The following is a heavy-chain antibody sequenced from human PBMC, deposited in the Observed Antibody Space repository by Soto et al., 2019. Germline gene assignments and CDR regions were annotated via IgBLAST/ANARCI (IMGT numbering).Heavy chain of an antibody. V-gene: IGHV3-30*18. Sequence: QVQLVESGGGVVQPGRSLRLSCAASGFTFSSYGMHWVRQAPGKGLEWVAVISYDGSNKYYADSVKGRFTISRDNSKNTLYRQMNRRRAEDTAVYYCAKDRGPNYSYGMDVWGQGTTVTVSS. CDR1: GFTFSSYG. CDR2: ISYDGSNK. J-gene: IGHJ6*02. CDR3: AKDRGPNYSYGMDV. D-gene: IGHD3-16*01.